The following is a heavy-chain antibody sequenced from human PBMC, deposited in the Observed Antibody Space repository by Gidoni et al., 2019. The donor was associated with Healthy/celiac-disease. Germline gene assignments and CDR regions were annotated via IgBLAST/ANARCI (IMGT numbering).Heavy chain of an antibody. Sequence: QVQLVQSGAEVEKPGASVKVSCKASGYTFTSYGFRWVRQAPGQGLEWMGWISAYNGNTNYAQKLQGRVTMTTDTSTSTAYMELRSLRSDDTAVYYCARDRRSGYCSGGSCYVVGDFSWFDPWGQGTLVTVSS. J-gene: IGHJ5*02. CDR2: ISAYNGNT. CDR3: ARDRRSGYCSGGSCYVVGDFSWFDP. CDR1: GYTFTSYG. D-gene: IGHD2-15*01. V-gene: IGHV1-18*01.